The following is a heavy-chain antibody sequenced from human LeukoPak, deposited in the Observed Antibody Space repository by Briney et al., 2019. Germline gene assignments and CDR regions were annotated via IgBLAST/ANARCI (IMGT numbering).Heavy chain of an antibody. CDR3: AKDRSFGSYNY. Sequence: PGGFLRLSCAASGFTFSSYGLTWVRQAPGKGLEWVSVISGSGGSTYYADSVKGRFTISRDNSKNTLYLQMNSLRAEDTAVYYCAKDRSFGSYNYWGQGTLVTVSS. CDR2: ISGSGGST. J-gene: IGHJ4*02. V-gene: IGHV3-23*01. D-gene: IGHD1-26*01. CDR1: GFTFSSYG.